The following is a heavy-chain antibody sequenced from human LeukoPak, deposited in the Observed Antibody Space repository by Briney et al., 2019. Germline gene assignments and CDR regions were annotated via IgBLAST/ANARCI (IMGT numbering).Heavy chain of an antibody. D-gene: IGHD3-16*01. Sequence: GGSLRLSCAASGFTFSSYAMSWVRQAPGKGLEWVSAISGNGGSTYYADSVKGRFTISRDNSKNTLYLQMNSLRAEDTAVYYCAKDMYDYVWGSCSDYWGQGTLVTVSS. CDR2: ISGNGGST. J-gene: IGHJ4*02. V-gene: IGHV3-23*01. CDR3: AKDMYDYVWGSCSDY. CDR1: GFTFSSYA.